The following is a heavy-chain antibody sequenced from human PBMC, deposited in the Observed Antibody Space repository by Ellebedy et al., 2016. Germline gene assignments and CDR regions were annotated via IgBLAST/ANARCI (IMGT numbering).Heavy chain of an antibody. Sequence: GGSLRLSCAASGFTFSAYYMSWIRQAPGKGLEWVSYISDSGTILYYADSVKGRFTISRDNAKNSLYLQMNSLRVEDTAVYYCARDWGGYCSGVSCYGNWFDPWGQGTLVTVSS. CDR3: ARDWGGYCSGVSCYGNWFDP. J-gene: IGHJ5*02. CDR1: GFTFSAYY. CDR2: ISDSGTIL. D-gene: IGHD2-15*01. V-gene: IGHV3-11*01.